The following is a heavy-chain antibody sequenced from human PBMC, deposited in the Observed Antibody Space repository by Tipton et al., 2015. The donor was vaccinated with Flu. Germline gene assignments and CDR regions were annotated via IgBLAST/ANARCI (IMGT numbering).Heavy chain of an antibody. Sequence: TLSLTCTVSGGPISSSSYYWGWIRQPPGKGLEWIGSIYYSGSTYYNPSLKSRVTISVDTSKNQFSLKLSSVTAADTAVYYCARVGTAMFDPWGQGTLVTVSS. CDR2: IYYSGST. CDR3: ARVGTAMFDP. V-gene: IGHV4-39*07. J-gene: IGHJ5*02. CDR1: GGPISSSSYY. D-gene: IGHD5-18*01.